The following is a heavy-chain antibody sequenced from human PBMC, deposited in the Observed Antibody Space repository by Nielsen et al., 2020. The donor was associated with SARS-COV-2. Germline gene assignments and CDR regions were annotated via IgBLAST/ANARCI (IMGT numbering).Heavy chain of an antibody. CDR2: ISSSSSYI. J-gene: IGHJ4*02. D-gene: IGHD3/OR15-3a*01. V-gene: IGHV3-21*01. CDR3: ARDGDWLLSPGYDY. CDR1: GFTFSSYS. Sequence: GESLKISCAASGFTFSSYSMNWVRQAPGKGLEWVSSISSSSSYIYYADSVKGRFTISRDNAKNSLYLQMNSLRAEDTAVYYCARDGDWLLSPGYDYWGQGTLVTVSS.